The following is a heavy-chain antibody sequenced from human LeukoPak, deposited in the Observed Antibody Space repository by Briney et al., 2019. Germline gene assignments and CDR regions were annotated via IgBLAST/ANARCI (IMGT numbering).Heavy chain of an antibody. CDR1: GFTFSSYW. Sequence: GGSLRLSCAASGFTFSSYWMSWVRQAPGKGLEWVANIKQDGSEKYYVDSVKGRFTISRDNAKNSLYLQMNSLRAEDTAVYYCARDIRSGSGSYFSDYWGQGTLVTVSS. J-gene: IGHJ4*02. CDR3: ARDIRSGSGSYFSDY. D-gene: IGHD1-26*01. CDR2: IKQDGSEK. V-gene: IGHV3-7*01.